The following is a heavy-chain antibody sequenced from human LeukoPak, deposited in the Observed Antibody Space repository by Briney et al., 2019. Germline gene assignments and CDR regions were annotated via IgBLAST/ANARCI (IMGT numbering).Heavy chain of an antibody. J-gene: IGHJ4*02. CDR3: ARGYSSGWYYFDY. D-gene: IGHD6-19*01. Sequence: GGSLRLSCAASGFTYSSYWMHWVRQAPGKGLVWVSRINSDGSSTSYADSVKGRFTISRDNAKNTLYLQMNSLRAEDTAVYYCARGYSSGWYYFDYWGQGTLVTVSS. CDR1: GFTYSSYW. CDR2: INSDGSST. V-gene: IGHV3-74*01.